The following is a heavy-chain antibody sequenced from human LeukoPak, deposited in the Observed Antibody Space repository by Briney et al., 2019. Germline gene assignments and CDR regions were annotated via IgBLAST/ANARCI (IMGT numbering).Heavy chain of an antibody. V-gene: IGHV3-30-3*01. Sequence: GGSLRLSCAASGFTFSSYAMHWVRQAPGKGLEWVEVISYDGSNKYYADSVKGRFTISRDNSKNTLYLQMNSLRAEDTAVYYCARDMGRAWYGPPDYWGQGTLVTVSS. CDR3: ARDMGRAWYGPPDY. J-gene: IGHJ4*02. D-gene: IGHD6-13*01. CDR1: GFTFSSYA. CDR2: ISYDGSNK.